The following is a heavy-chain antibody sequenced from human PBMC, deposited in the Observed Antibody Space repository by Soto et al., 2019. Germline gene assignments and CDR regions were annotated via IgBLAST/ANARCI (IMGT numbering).Heavy chain of an antibody. CDR2: ISARGGST. CDR3: AKDQGNTIVGASRGFAH. D-gene: IGHD1-26*01. Sequence: GGSLRLSCAASGFTFSSYTMNWVRQAPGKGLEWVSLISARGGSTYYADSVKGRFTISRDNSENTLYLQMNSLRAEDTAVYYCAKDQGNTIVGASRGFAHWGHGSLVTVSS. CDR1: GFTFSSYT. J-gene: IGHJ4*01. V-gene: IGHV3-23*01.